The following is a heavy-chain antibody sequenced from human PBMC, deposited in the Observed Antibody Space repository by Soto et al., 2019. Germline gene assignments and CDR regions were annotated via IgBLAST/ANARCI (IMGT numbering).Heavy chain of an antibody. Sequence: SVKVSCKASGGTFSSYAISWVRQAPGQGLEWMGGIIPIFGTANYAQKFQVRVTITADESTGTAYMELSSLRSEDTAVYYCARSNVEMATIVEYYFDYWGQGTLVTVS. CDR3: ARSNVEMATIVEYYFDY. D-gene: IGHD5-12*01. CDR1: GGTFSSYA. J-gene: IGHJ4*02. CDR2: IIPIFGTA. V-gene: IGHV1-69*13.